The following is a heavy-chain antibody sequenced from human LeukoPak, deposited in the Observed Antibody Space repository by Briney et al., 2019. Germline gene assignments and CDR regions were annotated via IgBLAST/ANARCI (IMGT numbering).Heavy chain of an antibody. V-gene: IGHV3-21*04. D-gene: IGHD3-10*01. Sequence: GGSLRLSCAASGFTFSSYSMNWVRQAPGKGLEWVSSISSSSSYIYYADSVKGRFTISRDNAKNSLYLQMNSLRAEDTAVYYCAKDPTYYYGSGSPSRAFDIWGQGTMVTVSS. J-gene: IGHJ3*02. CDR1: GFTFSSYS. CDR2: ISSSSSYI. CDR3: AKDPTYYYGSGSPSRAFDI.